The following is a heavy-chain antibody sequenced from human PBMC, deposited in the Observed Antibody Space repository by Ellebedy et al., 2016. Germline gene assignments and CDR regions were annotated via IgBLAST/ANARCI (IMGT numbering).Heavy chain of an antibody. Sequence: SETLSLTCAVYGGSFSGYFWIWIRQPPGKGLEWIGEINHSGRNNYNPSLKSRVPISIDTSKNQFSLKLRSVTAADTAVYYCASVGHYSDLSSGYYSNEGFDYWGQGTLVTVSS. CDR2: INHSGRN. CDR1: GGSFSGYF. J-gene: IGHJ4*02. V-gene: IGHV4-34*01. CDR3: ASVGHYSDLSSGYYSNEGFDY. D-gene: IGHD3-22*01.